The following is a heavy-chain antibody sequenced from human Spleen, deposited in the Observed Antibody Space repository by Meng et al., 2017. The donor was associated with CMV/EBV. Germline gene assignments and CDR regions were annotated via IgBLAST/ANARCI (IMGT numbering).Heavy chain of an antibody. D-gene: IGHD2-21*02. Sequence: SGGPFSNHVIPWVRQAPGQGPEWMGGILPISGTATYAQNFQGRVTITTDESTSTIYMELRSLRSEDTAIYYCAREYCATTGCYSWFDPWGQGTLVTVSS. CDR3: AREYCATTGCYSWFDP. J-gene: IGHJ5*02. CDR1: GGPFSNHV. V-gene: IGHV1-69*05. CDR2: ILPISGTA.